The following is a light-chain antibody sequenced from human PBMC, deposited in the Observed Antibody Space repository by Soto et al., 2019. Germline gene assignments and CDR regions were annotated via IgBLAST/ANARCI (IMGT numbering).Light chain of an antibody. J-gene: IGKJ2*01. CDR1: QSVSSN. Sequence: EIVMTQSPATLSVSPGERATLSCRASQSVSSNLAWYQQKPGQAPRLLIYGAYTRATGIPARFSGSGSVTEFTLTISSLQSEDFAVYYCQQYNNWPPYTFGQGTKLEI. CDR2: GAY. CDR3: QQYNNWPPYT. V-gene: IGKV3-15*01.